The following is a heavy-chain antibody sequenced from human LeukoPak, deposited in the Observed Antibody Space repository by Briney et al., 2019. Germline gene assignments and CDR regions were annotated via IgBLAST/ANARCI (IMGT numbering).Heavy chain of an antibody. CDR1: GFSFTSYW. J-gene: IGHJ3*02. Sequence: GESLKISCKGSGFSFTSYWIGWVRQMPGKGLEWMGIIYPGDSDTRYSPSFQGQVTISADKPNSTAYLQWSSLKASDTAMYYCARNHYYGGNAAFDIWGQGTMVTVSS. V-gene: IGHV5-51*04. D-gene: IGHD4-23*01. CDR3: ARNHYYGGNAAFDI. CDR2: IYPGDSDT.